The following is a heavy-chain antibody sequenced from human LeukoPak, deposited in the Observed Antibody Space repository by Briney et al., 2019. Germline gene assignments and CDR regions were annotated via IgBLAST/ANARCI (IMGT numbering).Heavy chain of an antibody. CDR2: IYPGDSDT. D-gene: IGHD3-9*01. V-gene: IGHV5-51*01. J-gene: IGHJ6*03. Sequence: GESLKISCKGSGYSFTSYWIGWVRQMPGKGLDCMGIIYPGDSDTRYSPSFQGQVTISADKSISTAYLQWSSLKASDTAMYYCARYFDWLFPPYYYYYMDVWGKGTTVTVSS. CDR1: GYSFTSYW. CDR3: ARYFDWLFPPYYYYYMDV.